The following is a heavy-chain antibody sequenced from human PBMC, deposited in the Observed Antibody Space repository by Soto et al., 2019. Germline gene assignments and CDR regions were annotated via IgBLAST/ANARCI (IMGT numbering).Heavy chain of an antibody. V-gene: IGHV4-31*03. J-gene: IGHJ3*02. CDR2: IYYSGTT. CDR1: GGSISSGAYY. CDR3: ARNPSHLCASTSCHAFDI. D-gene: IGHD2-2*01. Sequence: SETLSLTCSVSGGSISSGAYYWNWIRQHPRKGLEWIGYIYYSGTTYYNPSLGSRVSISADTSKNQFSLKLNSVAVADTAVYYCARNPSHLCASTSCHAFDIWGQGTMVTVSS.